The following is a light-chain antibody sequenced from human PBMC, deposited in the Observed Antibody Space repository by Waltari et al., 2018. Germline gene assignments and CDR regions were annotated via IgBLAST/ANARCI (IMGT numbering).Light chain of an antibody. Sequence: QSALTQPASVSGSPGQSITISCTGTSSDVGSYNLVSWYPQHPGKAPKLMIYEGSKRPPGVSNRFSGSKSGNTASLTISGLQADDEADYYCCSYAPSSTVWVFGGGTKLTVL. CDR3: CSYAPSSTVWV. CDR2: EGS. CDR1: SSDVGSYNL. V-gene: IGLV2-23*01. J-gene: IGLJ3*02.